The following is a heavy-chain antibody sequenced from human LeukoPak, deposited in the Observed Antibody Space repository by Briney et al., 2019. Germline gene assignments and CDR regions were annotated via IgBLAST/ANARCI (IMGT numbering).Heavy chain of an antibody. CDR2: IRYDGSNK. J-gene: IGHJ4*02. CDR1: GFAFSNYG. CDR3: AKVYGSGSYYELHYFDY. V-gene: IGHV3-30*02. D-gene: IGHD3-10*01. Sequence: GGSLRLSCAASGFAFSNYGMHWVRQAPGKGLEWVAFIRYDGSNKYYADSVKGRFTISRDNSKNTLYLQMNSLRAEDTAVYYCAKVYGSGSYYELHYFDYWGQGTLVTVSS.